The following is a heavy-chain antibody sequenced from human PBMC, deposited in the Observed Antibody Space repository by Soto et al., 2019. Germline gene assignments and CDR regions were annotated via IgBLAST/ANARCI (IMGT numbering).Heavy chain of an antibody. D-gene: IGHD2-2*01. CDR2: IIPIFGTA. Sequence: QVQLVQSGAEVKKPGSSVKVSCKASGGTFSSYAISWVRQAPGQGLEWMGGIIPIFGTANYAQKFQGRVTITADESTSTAYRELSSLRSEDTAVYYCARGDHIVVVPAALSNYYYYYGMDVWGQGTTVTVSS. J-gene: IGHJ6*02. V-gene: IGHV1-69*01. CDR1: GGTFSSYA. CDR3: ARGDHIVVVPAALSNYYYYYGMDV.